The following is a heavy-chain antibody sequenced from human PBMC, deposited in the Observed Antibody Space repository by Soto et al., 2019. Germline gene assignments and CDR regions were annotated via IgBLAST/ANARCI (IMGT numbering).Heavy chain of an antibody. CDR2: IYYSGIP. CDR1: GGSISSYY. Sequence: PSETLSLTCTVSGGSISSYYWSWIRQPPGKGLEWIGYIYYSGIPKYNPSLMSRVSISAVMSRIQFSLKLSSVTAADTAVYYFARVHLDYDILTGRNALYFDYWGQGTLVTVSS. CDR3: ARVHLDYDILTGRNALYFDY. V-gene: IGHV4-59*01. J-gene: IGHJ4*02. D-gene: IGHD3-9*01.